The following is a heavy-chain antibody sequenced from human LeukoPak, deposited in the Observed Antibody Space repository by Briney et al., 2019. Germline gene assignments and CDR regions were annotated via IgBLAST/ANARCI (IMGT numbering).Heavy chain of an antibody. Sequence: ASVKVSCKASGYTFTGYYMHWVRQAPGQGLEWMGRLNPNSGGTNYAQKLQGRVTMTTDTSTSTAYMELRSLRSDDTAVYYCARDCSSTSCYARLGYGMDVWGQGTTVTVSS. CDR2: LNPNSGGT. CDR1: GYTFTGYY. D-gene: IGHD2-2*01. J-gene: IGHJ6*02. V-gene: IGHV1-2*06. CDR3: ARDCSSTSCYARLGYGMDV.